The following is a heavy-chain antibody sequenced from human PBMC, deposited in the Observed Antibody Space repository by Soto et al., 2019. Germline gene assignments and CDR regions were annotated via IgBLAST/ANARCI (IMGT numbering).Heavy chain of an antibody. V-gene: IGHV4-4*07. CDR2: ISTSGNT. CDR3: ARGGGVPALGDP. J-gene: IGHJ5*02. CDR1: GVSMRNSY. D-gene: IGHD3-16*01. Sequence: SETLSLTCSVSGVSMRNSYWTWIRQSAGKGLEWIGRISTSGNTNYNPSLNSRLTMSVDTSKNQVSLKLTSVTAADTAVYYCARGGGVPALGDPWGQGTLVTVSS.